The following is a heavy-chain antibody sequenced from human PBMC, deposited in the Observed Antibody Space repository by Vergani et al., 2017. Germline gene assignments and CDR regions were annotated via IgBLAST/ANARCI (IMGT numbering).Heavy chain of an antibody. CDR1: GFTFSSYA. Sequence: EVQLVESGGGLVQPGGSLRLSCAASGFTFSSYAMSWVRQAPGKGLEWVSAISGSGGSTYYADSVKGRFTISRDDSKRLAYLQLSGLKTEDTAVYFCSRGRGYSFGYSDYWGQGTLVTVSS. CDR2: ISGSGGST. D-gene: IGHD5-18*01. CDR3: SRGRGYSFGYSDY. V-gene: IGHV3-23*04. J-gene: IGHJ4*02.